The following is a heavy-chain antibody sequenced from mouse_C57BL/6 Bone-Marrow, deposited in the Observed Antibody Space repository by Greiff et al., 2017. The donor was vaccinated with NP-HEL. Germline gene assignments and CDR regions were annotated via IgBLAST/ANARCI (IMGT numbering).Heavy chain of an antibody. V-gene: IGHV1-64*01. CDR3: ARPEGLLWYPWFAY. CDR2: IHPNSGST. D-gene: IGHD2-10*01. Sequence: VQLQQPGAELVKPGASVKLSCKASGYTFTSYWMHWVKQRPGQGLEWIGMIHPNSGSTNYNEKFKSKATLTVDKSSSTAYMQLSSLTSEDSAVYYCARPEGLLWYPWFAYWGQGTLVTVSA. J-gene: IGHJ3*01. CDR1: GYTFTSYW.